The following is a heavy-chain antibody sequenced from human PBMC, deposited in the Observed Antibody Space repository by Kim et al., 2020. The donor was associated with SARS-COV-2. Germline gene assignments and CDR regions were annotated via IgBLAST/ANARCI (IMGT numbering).Heavy chain of an antibody. V-gene: IGHV1-18*01. CDR1: GYTFSSYG. J-gene: IGHJ4*02. Sequence: ASVKVSCKASGYTFSSYGLSWVRQAPGQGLEWMGWISTYNGKTNYAQNLQGRVTMTTDTSTSTAYVELMSLRSDDTAMYYCVLSPRSGWSAWGQGTLVTVSS. CDR2: ISTYNGKT. CDR3: VLSPRSGWSA. D-gene: IGHD6-19*01.